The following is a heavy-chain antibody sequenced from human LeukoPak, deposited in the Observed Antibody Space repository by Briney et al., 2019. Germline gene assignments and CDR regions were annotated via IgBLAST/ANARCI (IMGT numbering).Heavy chain of an antibody. D-gene: IGHD3-22*01. CDR3: ARRGYYDSSGYDY. Sequence: GGSLRLACAASGFSFTTHNMNWVRQAPGKGLEWISYISGSGEAIFYADSVQGRFTISRDNAKNSLYLQMHSLRAEDTAVYYCARRGYYDSSGYDYWGQGTLVTVSS. V-gene: IGHV3-48*03. CDR2: ISGSGEAI. J-gene: IGHJ4*02. CDR1: GFSFTTHN.